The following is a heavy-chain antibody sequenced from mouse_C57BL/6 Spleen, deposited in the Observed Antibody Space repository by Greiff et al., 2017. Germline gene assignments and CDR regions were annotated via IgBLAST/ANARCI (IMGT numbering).Heavy chain of an antibody. CDR3: ASYYYYGSNPFDY. J-gene: IGHJ2*01. CDR1: AFNFKDSY. V-gene: IGHV14-2*01. Sequence: EVQLQQSGPELVRPGASFRLSSPALAFNFKDSYCPWVRQRTDQGLEWIGRIDPEDGETKYAPKFQGKATITADTSSNTAYLQLSSLTSEDTAVYYCASYYYYGSNPFDYWGQGTTLTVSS. CDR2: IDPEDGET. D-gene: IGHD1-1*01.